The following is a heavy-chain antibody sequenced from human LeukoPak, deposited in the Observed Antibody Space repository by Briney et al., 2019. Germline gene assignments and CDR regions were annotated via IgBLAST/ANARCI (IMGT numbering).Heavy chain of an antibody. CDR3: ARDHGSGSYRGFSNYYYYYMDV. V-gene: IGHV4-61*02. CDR2: IYTSGST. J-gene: IGHJ6*03. D-gene: IGHD3-10*01. Sequence: SQTLSLTCTVSGGSISSGSYYWSWIRQPAGKGLEWIGRIYTSGSTNYNPSLKSRVTISVDTSKNQFSLKLSSVTAADTAVYYCARDHGSGSYRGFSNYYYYYMDVWGKGTTVTISS. CDR1: GGSISSGSYY.